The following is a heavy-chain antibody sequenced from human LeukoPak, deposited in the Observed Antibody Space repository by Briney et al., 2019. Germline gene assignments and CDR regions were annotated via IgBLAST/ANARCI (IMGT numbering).Heavy chain of an antibody. CDR3: AREGRRGYNYGPIGY. CDR1: GGSISSSNW. Sequence: PSETLSLTCAVSGGSISSSNWWSWVRQPPGRGLEWIGEIYHSGSTNYNPSLKSRVTISVDKSKNQFSLKLSSVTAADTAVYYCAREGRRGYNYGPIGYWGQGTLVTVSS. J-gene: IGHJ4*02. CDR2: IYHSGST. D-gene: IGHD5-18*01. V-gene: IGHV4-4*02.